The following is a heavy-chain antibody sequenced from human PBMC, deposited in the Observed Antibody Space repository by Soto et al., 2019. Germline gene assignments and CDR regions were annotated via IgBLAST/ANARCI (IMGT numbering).Heavy chain of an antibody. D-gene: IGHD1-26*01. CDR1: GYSFTSYW. Sequence: GESLKISCKGSGYSFTSYWISWVRQMPGKGLEWMGRIDPSDSYTNYSPSFQGHVTISADKSISTAYLQWSNLKASDTAMYYCASLSLVGATGDAFDIWGQGTMVTVSS. V-gene: IGHV5-10-1*01. CDR2: IDPSDSYT. CDR3: ASLSLVGATGDAFDI. J-gene: IGHJ3*02.